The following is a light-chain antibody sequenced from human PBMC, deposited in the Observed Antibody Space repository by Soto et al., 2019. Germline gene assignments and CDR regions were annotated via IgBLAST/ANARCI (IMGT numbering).Light chain of an antibody. CDR1: QSVSSN. Sequence: EIVMTQSPATLSVSPGERATLSCRASQSVSSNLAWYQQKPGQAPRLLIYGAATRATGIPARFSGSGSGTEFTLTRSSLQSEDFAVYYCQQYNNWPLGKYTFGQGTKLEIK. V-gene: IGKV3-15*01. CDR2: GAA. CDR3: QQYNNWPLGKYT. J-gene: IGKJ2*01.